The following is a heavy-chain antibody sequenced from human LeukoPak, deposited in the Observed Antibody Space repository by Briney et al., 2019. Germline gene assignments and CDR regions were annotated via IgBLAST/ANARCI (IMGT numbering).Heavy chain of an antibody. CDR1: GVSVSSGSYY. CDR3: ARGGGSYYGGPFDY. D-gene: IGHD1-26*01. J-gene: IGHJ4*02. Sequence: PSETLSLTCTVSGVSVSSGSYYRSWIRQPPGKGLEWIGYIYYSGSTNYNPSLKSRVTISVDTSKNQFSLKLSSVTAADTAVYYCARGGGSYYGGPFDYWGQGTLVTVSS. V-gene: IGHV4-61*01. CDR2: IYYSGST.